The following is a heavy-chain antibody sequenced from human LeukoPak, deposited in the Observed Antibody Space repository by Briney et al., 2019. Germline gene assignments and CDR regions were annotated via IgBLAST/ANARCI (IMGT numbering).Heavy chain of an antibody. V-gene: IGHV3-23*01. J-gene: IGHJ4*02. CDR1: GFTFSSYA. CDR2: MSGSGGST. CDR3: AKRASPRGPTKGYFDY. D-gene: IGHD2-15*01. Sequence: GGSLRLSCAASGFTFSSYAMSWVRQAPGKGLEWVSAMSGSGGSTYYADSVKGRFTISRDNSKNTLYLQMNSLRAEDTAVYYCAKRASPRGPTKGYFDYWGQGTLVTVSS.